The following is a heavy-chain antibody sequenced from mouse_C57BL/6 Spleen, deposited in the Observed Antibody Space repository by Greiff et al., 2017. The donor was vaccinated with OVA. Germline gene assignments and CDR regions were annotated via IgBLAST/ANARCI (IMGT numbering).Heavy chain of an antibody. Sequence: VKLLESGAELVRPGASVKLSCKASGYTFTDYYINWVKQRPGQGLEWIARIYPGSGNTYYNEKFKGKATLTAEKSSSTAYMQLSSLTSEDSAVYFCARSEGNSYYFDDWGQGTTLTVSS. CDR3: ARSEGNSYYFDD. CDR1: GYTFTDYY. CDR2: IYPGSGNT. V-gene: IGHV1-76*01. D-gene: IGHD2-1*01. J-gene: IGHJ2*01.